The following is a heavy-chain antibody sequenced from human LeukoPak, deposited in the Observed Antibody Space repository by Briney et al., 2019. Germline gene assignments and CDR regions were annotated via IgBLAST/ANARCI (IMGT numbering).Heavy chain of an antibody. V-gene: IGHV3-9*01. CDR2: ITWNSGST. D-gene: IGHD5-18*01. CDR3: AKDTRYSYGYGMDV. CDR1: GFTFDDYA. Sequence: PGRSLRLSCAASGFTFDDYAMNWVRQAPGKGLEWVSGITWNSGSTGYADSVKGRFTISRDNAKNSLYLQMNSLRAEDTALYYCAKDTRYSYGYGMDVWGQGTTVTVSS. J-gene: IGHJ6*02.